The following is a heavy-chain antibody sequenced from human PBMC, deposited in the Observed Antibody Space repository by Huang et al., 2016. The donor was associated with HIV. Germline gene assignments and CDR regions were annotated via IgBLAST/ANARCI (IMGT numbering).Heavy chain of an antibody. Sequence: QVQLVQSGAEVKKPGASVKVSCKASGYSFTTYALHWVRLAPGHRLEWMGWINPGKGNTNYSQKFQGRVTITRDTSASTVYMEVSSLTFEDTAVYYCAREFVIFGAPLWPAYWGQGTLISVSS. CDR3: AREFVIFGAPLWPAY. D-gene: IGHD2-21*01. CDR2: INPGKGNT. V-gene: IGHV1-3*01. J-gene: IGHJ4*02. CDR1: GYSFTTYA.